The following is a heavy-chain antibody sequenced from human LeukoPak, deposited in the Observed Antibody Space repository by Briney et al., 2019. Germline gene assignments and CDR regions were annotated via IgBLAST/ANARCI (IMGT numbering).Heavy chain of an antibody. D-gene: IGHD3-16*01. CDR1: GFTFSRDW. CDR2: ITVEVVST. J-gene: IGHJ5*01. V-gene: IGHV3-74*01. Sequence: GSLRLSCAASGFTFSRDWMHWVRQAPGKGLGCVSYITVEVVSTNYADSVRGRFTISRDNAKKTLYLQMNSLRDGDTAVYYCVRGLDSWGLGTLVTVSS. CDR3: VRGLDS.